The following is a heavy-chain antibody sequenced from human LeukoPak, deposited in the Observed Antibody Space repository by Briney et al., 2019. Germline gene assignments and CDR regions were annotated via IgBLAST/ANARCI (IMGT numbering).Heavy chain of an antibody. J-gene: IGHJ4*02. CDR1: GFTFSSYS. V-gene: IGHV3-48*01. CDR2: INTSSSTI. Sequence: PGGSLTLSCLASGFTFSSYSMNWVRQAPGKGQEWVSYINTSSSTIYYADSLKGRVTISRDNAGNSLYLQMNSLRAEDTAVYYCARDKRGYGSGSHYYFDLWGQGTLVTVSS. CDR3: ARDKRGYGSGSHYYFDL. D-gene: IGHD3-10*01.